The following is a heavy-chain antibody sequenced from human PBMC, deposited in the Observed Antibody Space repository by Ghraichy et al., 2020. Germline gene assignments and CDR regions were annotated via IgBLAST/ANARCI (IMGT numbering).Heavy chain of an antibody. V-gene: IGHV4-34*01. CDR2: INHSGST. CDR1: GGSFSGYY. Sequence: SETLSLTCAVYGGSFSGYYWSWIRQPPGKGLEWIGEINHSGSTNYNPSLKSRVTISVDTSKNQFSLKLSSVTAADTAVYYCARGALWLYGSGSYYRAGFDYWGQGTLVTVSS. J-gene: IGHJ4*02. D-gene: IGHD3-10*01. CDR3: ARGALWLYGSGSYYRAGFDY.